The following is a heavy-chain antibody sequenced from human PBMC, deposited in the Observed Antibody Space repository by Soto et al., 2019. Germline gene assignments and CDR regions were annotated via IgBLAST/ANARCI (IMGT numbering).Heavy chain of an antibody. Sequence: GASVKVSCKASGYTFTSYGISWVRQAPGQGLEWMGWISAYNGNTNYAQKLQGRVTMTTDTSTSTAYMELRSLRSDDTAVYYCARASPHDYSNYVQSLDYWGQGTLVTFSS. CDR3: ARASPHDYSNYVQSLDY. V-gene: IGHV1-18*01. D-gene: IGHD4-4*01. CDR2: ISAYNGNT. J-gene: IGHJ4*02. CDR1: GYTFTSYG.